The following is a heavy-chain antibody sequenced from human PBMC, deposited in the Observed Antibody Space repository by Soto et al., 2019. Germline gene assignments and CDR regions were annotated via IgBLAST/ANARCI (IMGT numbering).Heavy chain of an antibody. Sequence: SQSLELTCVISGDSVSSSSSTWNWIRQSPSRGLEWLGRTYYRSKWYNEYAAFVKSRIIINPDTSKKQFSLKLRSVTAADTAVYYCVRDGTKTLRDWFDPWGQGISVTVSS. J-gene: IGHJ5*02. CDR3: VRDGTKTLRDWFDP. CDR1: GDSVSSSSST. D-gene: IGHD1-1*01. V-gene: IGHV6-1*01. CDR2: TYYRSKWYN.